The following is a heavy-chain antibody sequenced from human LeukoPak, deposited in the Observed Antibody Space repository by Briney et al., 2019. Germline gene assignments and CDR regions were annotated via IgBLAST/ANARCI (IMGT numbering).Heavy chain of an antibody. Sequence: GGSLGLSCAASGFTFRGYGMHWVRQSPGKGLEWVAFIQYDGAHSYYADSVKGRFTISRDSSENTLYLQMNSLRPEDTAVYYCARVQSYSNSPLDSWGQGTLVTVSS. CDR2: IQYDGAHS. J-gene: IGHJ4*02. V-gene: IGHV3-30*02. CDR1: GFTFRGYG. D-gene: IGHD6-6*01. CDR3: ARVQSYSNSPLDS.